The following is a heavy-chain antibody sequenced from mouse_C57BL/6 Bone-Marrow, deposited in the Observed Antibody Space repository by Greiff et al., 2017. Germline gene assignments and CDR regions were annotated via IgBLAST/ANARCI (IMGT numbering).Heavy chain of an antibody. J-gene: IGHJ3*01. D-gene: IGHD2-4*01. CDR3: TTRDYDGAY. Sequence: EVQLVESGAELVRPGASVKLSCTASGFNIKDDYMHWVKQRPEQGLEWIGWIDPENGDTEYASKFQGKATITADTSSNTAYLQLSSLTSEDTAVYYCTTRDYDGAYWGQGTLVTVSA. CDR2: IDPENGDT. V-gene: IGHV14-4*01. CDR1: GFNIKDDY.